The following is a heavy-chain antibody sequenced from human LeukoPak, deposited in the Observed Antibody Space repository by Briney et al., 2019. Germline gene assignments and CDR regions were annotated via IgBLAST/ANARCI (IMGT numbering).Heavy chain of an antibody. D-gene: IGHD1-26*01. CDR2: IYYSGST. CDR1: GDSISSSSYY. J-gene: IGHJ4*02. Sequence: PSETLSLTCTVSGDSISSSSYYWGWIRQPPGKGLEWIGSIYYSGSTHYNPSLKSRVTISVDTSKNQFSLKLSSVTAADTAVYYCARDSVGMGYWGQGTLVTVSS. CDR3: ARDSVGMGY. V-gene: IGHV4-39*07.